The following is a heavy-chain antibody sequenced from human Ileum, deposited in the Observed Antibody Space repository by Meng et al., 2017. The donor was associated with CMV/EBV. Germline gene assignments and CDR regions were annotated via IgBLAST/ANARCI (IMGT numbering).Heavy chain of an antibody. D-gene: IGHD3-16*01. CDR1: GLIFSNYA. V-gene: IGHV3-23*01. J-gene: IGHJ4*02. Sequence: CSTSGLIFSNYAMTWVRQAPGKGLEWVSAISPRGNSIYYVDSVKGRFTISRDNSKSTLYLQMNSLRAEDTAVYFCAKNYVEGTPVYDYWGQGTLVTVSS. CDR2: ISPRGNSI. CDR3: AKNYVEGTPVYDY.